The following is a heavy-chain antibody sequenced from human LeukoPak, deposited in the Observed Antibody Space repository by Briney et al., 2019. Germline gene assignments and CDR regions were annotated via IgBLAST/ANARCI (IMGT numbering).Heavy chain of an antibody. V-gene: IGHV4-39*07. CDR1: GGSISSSSYY. Sequence: SETLSLTCTVSGGSISSSSYYWGWIRQPPGKGLEWIGCIYYIGSTHYNPSLKSRVTISVDTSKNQFSLKLSSVTAADTAVFYCARTLVTGFSYYYGMDVWGQGTTVTVSS. D-gene: IGHD3-16*02. CDR3: ARTLVTGFSYYYGMDV. CDR2: IYYIGST. J-gene: IGHJ6*02.